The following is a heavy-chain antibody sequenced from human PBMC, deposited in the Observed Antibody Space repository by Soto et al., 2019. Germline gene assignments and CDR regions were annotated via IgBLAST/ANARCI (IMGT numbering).Heavy chain of an antibody. D-gene: IGHD3-10*01. CDR3: ARDRDAYGSGNYYNRIDF. V-gene: IGHV1-69*01. CDR1: RGIFSTYA. CDR2: IIPLFGTP. J-gene: IGHJ4*02. Sequence: QVQLVPPGAEVKKPGSSVKVSCQASRGIFSTYAISWLRQAHGQGIEWSGGIIPLFGTPNYEQRFQGRVTIAADESTSRAYMELSRLRAEDTAVYYCARDRDAYGSGNYYNRIDFWGQGTLVTVSS.